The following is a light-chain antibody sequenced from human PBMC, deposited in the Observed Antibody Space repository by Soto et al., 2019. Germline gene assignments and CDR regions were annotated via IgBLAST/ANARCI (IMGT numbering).Light chain of an antibody. CDR2: GAY. CDR1: QSVSSN. Sequence: EILMTQSPATLSVSPGERATLSCRASQSVSSNLAWYQQKPGQSPRLLVYGAYTRATGIPARFSGSGSGTEFTLTISSLRSEDFAVYYCQQYNNWPPLTFGGGTKVEIK. J-gene: IGKJ4*01. CDR3: QQYNNWPPLT. V-gene: IGKV3-15*01.